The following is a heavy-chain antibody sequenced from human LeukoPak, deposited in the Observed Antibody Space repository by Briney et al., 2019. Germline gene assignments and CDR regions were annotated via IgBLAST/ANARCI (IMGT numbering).Heavy chain of an antibody. CDR2: ISSGGYI. J-gene: IGHJ4*02. V-gene: IGHV3-21*01. D-gene: IGHD3-22*01. Sequence: NPGGSLRLSCAASGFTFSNYSMNWVRQAPGKGLEWVSSISSGGYIYNADSLKGRFTISRDNAKNSLYLQMNSLRAEDTAVYYCATSRYDSSGYYGIIAYWGQGTLVTVSS. CDR1: GFTFSNYS. CDR3: ATSRYDSSGYYGIIAY.